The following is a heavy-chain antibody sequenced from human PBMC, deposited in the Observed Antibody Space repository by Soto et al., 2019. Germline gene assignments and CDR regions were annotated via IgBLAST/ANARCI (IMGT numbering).Heavy chain of an antibody. D-gene: IGHD1-1*01. CDR2: ILPFFGTA. J-gene: IGHJ3*01. CDR1: GGSFRREA. Sequence: QVQLVQSGAEVKKPGSSVKVSCKASGGSFRREAINWVRQAPGQGPEWMGNILPFFGTADYAPKFQCRVTLTADVSTTTVYMEMSSLRFEDTAVYYCSKGHEFGFNSDAFDVWGQGTMVIVSS. V-gene: IGHV1-69*15. CDR3: SKGHEFGFNSDAFDV.